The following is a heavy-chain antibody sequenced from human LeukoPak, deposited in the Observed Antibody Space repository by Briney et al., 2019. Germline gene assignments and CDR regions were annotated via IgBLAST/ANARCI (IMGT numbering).Heavy chain of an antibody. Sequence: QPGGSLRLSCAASGFTFSGTWMHWVRQPPGKGLVWVARITSDGISTTYADSVKGRFTISRDNSKNTLYLQMNGLRAEDTAVYYCAKDSAKKYDDYWGQGTLVTVSS. J-gene: IGHJ4*02. D-gene: IGHD2/OR15-2a*01. V-gene: IGHV3-74*03. CDR1: GFTFSGTW. CDR3: AKDSAKKYDDY. CDR2: ITSDGIST.